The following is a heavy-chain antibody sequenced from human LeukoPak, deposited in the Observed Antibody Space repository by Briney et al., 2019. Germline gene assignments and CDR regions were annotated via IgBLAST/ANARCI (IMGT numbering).Heavy chain of an antibody. CDR2: INHSGST. J-gene: IGHJ4*02. CDR1: GGSFSGYY. CDR3: ARAGDSSGYCDS. V-gene: IGHV4-34*01. D-gene: IGHD3-22*01. Sequence: SETLSLTCAVYGGSFSGYYWSWIRQPPGKGLEWIGEINHSGSTNYSPSLKSRVTISVDTSKNQFSLKLGSVTAADTAVYYCARAGDSSGYCDSWGQGTLVTVSS.